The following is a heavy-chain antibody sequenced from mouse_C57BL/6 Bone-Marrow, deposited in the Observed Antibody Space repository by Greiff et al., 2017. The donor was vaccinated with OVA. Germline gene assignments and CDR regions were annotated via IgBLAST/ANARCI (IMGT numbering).Heavy chain of an antibody. D-gene: IGHD4-1*01. CDR1: GFSLTSYG. CDR2: IWSGGST. CDR3: AITGTYWYFDV. V-gene: IGHV2-2*01. Sequence: VKLVESGPGLVQPSQSLSITCTVSGFSLTSYGVHWVRQSPGKGLEWLGVIWSGGSTDYNAAFISRLSISKDNSKSQVFFKMNSLQADDTAIYYCAITGTYWYFDVWGTGTTVTVSS. J-gene: IGHJ1*03.